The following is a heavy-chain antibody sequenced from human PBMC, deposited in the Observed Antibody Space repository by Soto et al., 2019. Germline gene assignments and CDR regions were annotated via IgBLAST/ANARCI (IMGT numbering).Heavy chain of an antibody. CDR2: ISAYNGNT. Sequence: QVQLVQSGAEVKKPGASVKVSCKASGYTFTSYGISWVRQAPGKGLEWMGWISAYNGNTNYAQKLQGRVTMTTDTSPSTAYMELRSLISDDTAVYYCERLLMESHGDTSYYYYGMDVWGQGTPVTVSS. J-gene: IGHJ6*02. CDR3: ERLLMESHGDTSYYYYGMDV. V-gene: IGHV1-18*01. CDR1: GYTFTSYG. D-gene: IGHD4-17*01.